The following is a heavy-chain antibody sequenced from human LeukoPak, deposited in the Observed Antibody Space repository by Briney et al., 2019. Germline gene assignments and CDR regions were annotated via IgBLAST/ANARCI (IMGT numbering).Heavy chain of an antibody. CDR1: GFTFSSYA. Sequence: GGSLRLSCVASGFTFSSYAMTWVRQAPGKGLNWVSAISGGGDNTHYADSVKGRFTISRDNSKNTLYLQMNSLRAEDTAVYYCAKVRGYYYDSSDDHWGQGTLVTVSS. J-gene: IGHJ4*02. CDR2: ISGGGDNT. CDR3: AKVRGYYYDSSDDH. V-gene: IGHV3-23*01. D-gene: IGHD3-22*01.